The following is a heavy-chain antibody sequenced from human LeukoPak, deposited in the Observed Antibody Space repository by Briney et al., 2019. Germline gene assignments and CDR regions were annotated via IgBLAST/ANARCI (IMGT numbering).Heavy chain of an antibody. CDR1: GGSISSGSYY. CDR3: AGTQTYYDFWSGQKQYYYGMDV. V-gene: IGHV4-61*02. D-gene: IGHD3-3*01. CDR2: IYTSGST. Sequence: SQTLSLTCTVSGGSISSGSYYWSWIRQPAGKGLEWIGRIYTSGSTNYNPSLKSRVTISVDTSKNLFSLKLSSVTAADTAVYYCAGTQTYYDFWSGQKQYYYGMDVWGQGTTVTVSS. J-gene: IGHJ6*02.